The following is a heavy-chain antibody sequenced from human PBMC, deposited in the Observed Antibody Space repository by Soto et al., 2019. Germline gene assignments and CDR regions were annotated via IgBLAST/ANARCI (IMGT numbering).Heavy chain of an antibody. CDR2: VSVSGSNT. CDR1: GFTFSSYV. J-gene: IGHJ4*02. Sequence: GGSLRLSCAASGFTFSSYVMSWVRQAPGKGLEWVSAVSVSGSNTYYADSMKGRFTISRDDSKNTLYLQMNSLRAEDTAVYYCAKGYYDSGTFYVFDYWGQGALVTVSS. CDR3: AKGYYDSGTFYVFDY. D-gene: IGHD3-10*01. V-gene: IGHV3-23*01.